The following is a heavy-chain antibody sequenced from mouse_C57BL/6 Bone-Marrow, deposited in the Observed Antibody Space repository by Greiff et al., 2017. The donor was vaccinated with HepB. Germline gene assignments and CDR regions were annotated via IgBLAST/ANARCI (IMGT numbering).Heavy chain of an antibody. Sequence: EVKVEESGGGLVKPGGSLKLSCAASGFTFSDYGMHWVRQAPEKGLEWVAYISSGSSTIYYADTVKGRSTISRDNAKNTLFLQMTSLRSEDTAMYYCARPDGNYLHYAMDYWGQGTSVTVSS. CDR3: ARPDGNYLHYAMDY. CDR1: GFTFSDYG. J-gene: IGHJ4*01. D-gene: IGHD2-1*01. CDR2: ISSGSSTI. V-gene: IGHV5-17*01.